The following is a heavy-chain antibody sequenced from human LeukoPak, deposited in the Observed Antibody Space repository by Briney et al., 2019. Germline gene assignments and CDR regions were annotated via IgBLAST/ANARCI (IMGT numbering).Heavy chain of an antibody. CDR3: TPDLMDV. CDR1: GFPFTNAW. J-gene: IGHJ6*03. V-gene: IGHV3-15*01. Sequence: GGSLRLSCVVSGFPFTNAWMSWVRQAPGKGLEWVGRIKSKTDGGTADYAAPVRGRFTMWRDDARSALYLHMSSLQTEDTAVYYCTPDLMDVWGKGTTVTVSS. CDR2: IKSKTDGGTA.